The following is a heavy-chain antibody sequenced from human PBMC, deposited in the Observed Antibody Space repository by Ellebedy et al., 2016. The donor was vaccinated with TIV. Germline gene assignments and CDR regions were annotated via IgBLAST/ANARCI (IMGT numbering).Heavy chain of an antibody. V-gene: IGHV4-59*01. CDR3: AREPHSSGRYYFYYGMDV. J-gene: IGHJ6*02. CDR1: GDSRSTYY. Sequence: MPGGSLRLSCTVSGDSRSTYYWSWIRQPPGKGLEWIGYISSSGSTNYNPSLKSRVTMSVDPSRNQFSLKLRSVTAADTAVYFCAREPHSSGRYYFYYGMDVWGHGTTAIVSS. D-gene: IGHD3-22*01. CDR2: ISSSGST.